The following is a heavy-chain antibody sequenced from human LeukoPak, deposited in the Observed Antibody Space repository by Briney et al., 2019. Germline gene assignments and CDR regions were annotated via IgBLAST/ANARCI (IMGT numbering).Heavy chain of an antibody. CDR2: ISAYNGNT. Sequence: ASVKVSCKASGGTFSSYAISWVRQAPGQGLEWMGWISAYNGNTNYAQKLQGRVTMTTDTSTSTAYMELRSLRSDDTAVYYCARGSIAAAGRGHAFDIWGQGTMVTVSS. V-gene: IGHV1-18*01. CDR1: GGTFSSYA. CDR3: ARGSIAAAGRGHAFDI. D-gene: IGHD6-13*01. J-gene: IGHJ3*02.